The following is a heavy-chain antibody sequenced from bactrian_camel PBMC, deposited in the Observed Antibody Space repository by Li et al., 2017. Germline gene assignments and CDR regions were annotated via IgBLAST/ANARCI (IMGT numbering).Heavy chain of an antibody. V-gene: IGHV3-3*01. CDR1: EWTANSYC. CDR3: ATESFRNDCYPDVWFPSQDFGH. CDR2: FDNSDGRQ. D-gene: IGHD3*01. Sequence: VQLVESGGGSVEVGGALTLSCVMTEWTANSYCMGWFRQAPGKEREGVATFDNSDGRQTFSNSVRGRFTLSKDSANNTVYLQMNNLKPGDTAMYYCATESFRNDCYPDVWFPSQDFGHWGQGTQVTVS. J-gene: IGHJ6*01.